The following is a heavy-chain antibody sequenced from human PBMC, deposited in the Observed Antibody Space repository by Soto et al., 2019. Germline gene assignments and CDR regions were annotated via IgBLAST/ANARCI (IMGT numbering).Heavy chain of an antibody. J-gene: IGHJ6*02. CDR1: GFTFSNAW. CDR2: IKSKADGGTT. D-gene: IGHD6-19*01. V-gene: IGHV3-15*07. Sequence: PGGSLRLSCAASGFTFSNAWMNWVRQAPGKGLERVGRIKSKADGGTTDYAAPVKGRFTISRDDSKNTLYLQMNSLKTEDTAVYYCTTSESSGWYYYYYGMDVWGQGTTVTVSS. CDR3: TTSESSGWYYYYYGMDV.